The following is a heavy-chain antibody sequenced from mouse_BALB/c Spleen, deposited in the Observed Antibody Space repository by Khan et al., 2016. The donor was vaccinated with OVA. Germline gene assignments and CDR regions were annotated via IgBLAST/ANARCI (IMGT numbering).Heavy chain of an antibody. V-gene: IGHV1-77*01. CDR3: ARGGWDVFAY. J-gene: IGHJ3*01. CDR2: IYPGSDST. CDR1: GYIFTDYV. Sequence: QVQLQQSGPELVKPGASVKMSCKASGYIFTDYVMNWVKQRTGQGLEWIGQIYPGSDSTYYNEKFKDKATLTADRSSSTAYMQLNSLTSEDSAVYFCARGGWDVFAYWGQGTLVPVSA. D-gene: IGHD4-1*01.